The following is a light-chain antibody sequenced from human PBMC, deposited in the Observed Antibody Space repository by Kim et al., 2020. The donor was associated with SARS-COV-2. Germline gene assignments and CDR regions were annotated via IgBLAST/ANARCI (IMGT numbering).Light chain of an antibody. V-gene: IGKV1-5*01. J-gene: IGKJ1*01. Sequence: ASVGGRVTITCRASQSISSWLAWYQQKPGKAPKLLIYDASSLESGVPSRFSGSGSGTEFTLTISSLQPDDFATYYCKQYNSYPWTFGQGTKVDIK. CDR3: KQYNSYPWT. CDR1: QSISSW. CDR2: DAS.